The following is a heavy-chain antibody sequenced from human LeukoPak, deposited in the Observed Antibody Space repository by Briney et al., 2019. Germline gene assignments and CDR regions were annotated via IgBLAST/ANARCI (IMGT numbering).Heavy chain of an antibody. D-gene: IGHD3-10*01. V-gene: IGHV1-18*01. CDR2: ISTSNGNT. CDR3: ARDRGYYFGMDV. J-gene: IGHJ6*02. CDR1: GYTFITYG. Sequence: ASVKVSCKASGYTFITYGFSWVRQAPGQGLEWMGWISTSNGNTNYAQKFQGRVTMTTDTSTTTGYMEVRSLRYDDTAVYYCARDRGYYFGMDVWDQGTTVIVSS.